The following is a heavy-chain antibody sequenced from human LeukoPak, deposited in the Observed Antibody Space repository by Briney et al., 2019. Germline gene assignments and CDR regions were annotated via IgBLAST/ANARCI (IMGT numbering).Heavy chain of an antibody. CDR3: AKEAGYSGYDYPDY. J-gene: IGHJ4*02. V-gene: IGHV3-7*03. CDR2: IKEDGSET. CDR1: GFTFTDRW. Sequence: PGGSLRLSCVASGFTFTDRWMSWVRQIPGKGLEWVANIKEDGSETYYVDSVRGRFTISRDDATNSLYLQMNYLRAEDTAVYYCAKEAGYSGYDYPDYWGQRTLVTVSS. D-gene: IGHD5-12*01.